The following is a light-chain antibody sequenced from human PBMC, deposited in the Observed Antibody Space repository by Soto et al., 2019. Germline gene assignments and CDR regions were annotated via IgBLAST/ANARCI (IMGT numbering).Light chain of an antibody. CDR2: GAS. CDR3: QKYGSSSYT. Sequence: EIVLTQSPGTLSLSPGERATLSCRAIQSVSSSYLAWYQQKPGQAPRLLIYGASSRATGIPDRFSGSGSGTDFTLTISRLEPEDFAVYYCQKYGSSSYTFGQGTKLEIK. CDR1: QSVSSSY. V-gene: IGKV3-20*01. J-gene: IGKJ2*01.